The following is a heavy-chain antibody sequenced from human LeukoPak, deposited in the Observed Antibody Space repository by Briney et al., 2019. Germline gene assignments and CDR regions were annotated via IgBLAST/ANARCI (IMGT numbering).Heavy chain of an antibody. J-gene: IGHJ6*02. CDR2: IDPSDSYN. Sequence: PGESLRISCKGSGYNFTNYWISWVRQMPGKGLEWMGTIDPSDSYNNYSPSFQGHVTISADKSISTAYLQWSSLKASDTAMYYCARHGSSNRPSRNYYYYYGMDVWGQGTTVTVSS. CDR1: GYNFTNYW. CDR3: ARHGSSNRPSRNYYYYYGMDV. D-gene: IGHD6-13*01. V-gene: IGHV5-10-1*01.